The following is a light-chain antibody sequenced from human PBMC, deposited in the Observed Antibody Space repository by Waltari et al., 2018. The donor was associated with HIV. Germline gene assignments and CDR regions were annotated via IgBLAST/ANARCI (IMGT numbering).Light chain of an antibody. CDR3: GTWDSSLSAGV. CDR2: END. Sequence: LTQPPSVSVSPGKTAIISCSGSSSNIGHNYVSWYQQFPGTAPKLLIYENDYRPPGIPDRFSGSKSGTSATLGITGLQTGDEADYYCGTWDSSLSAGVFGGGTKVTVL. CDR1: SSNIGHNY. V-gene: IGLV1-51*01. J-gene: IGLJ3*02.